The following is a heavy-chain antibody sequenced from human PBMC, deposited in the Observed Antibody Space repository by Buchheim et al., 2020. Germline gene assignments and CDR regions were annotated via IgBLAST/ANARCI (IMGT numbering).Heavy chain of an antibody. Sequence: QLQLQESGSGLVKPSQTLSLTCAVSGGPISSGGYSWSWIRQPPGKGLEWIGYIYHSGSTYYNPSLKSRATISVDSSNNQFSLKLSSVTAADTAVYYCARSLTGEYVGVFDYWGQGTL. J-gene: IGHJ4*02. CDR2: IYHSGST. V-gene: IGHV4-30-2*01. D-gene: IGHD1-20*01. CDR1: GGPISSGGYS. CDR3: ARSLTGEYVGVFDY.